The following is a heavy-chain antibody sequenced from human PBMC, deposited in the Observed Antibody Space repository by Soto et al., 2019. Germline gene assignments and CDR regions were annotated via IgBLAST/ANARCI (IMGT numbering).Heavy chain of an antibody. CDR3: ARHVPAAGYYYGMDV. CDR1: GGTFSSYA. Sequence: QVQLVQSGAEVKKPGSSVKVSCKASGGTFSSYAISWVRQAPGQGLEWMGGIIPIFGTANYAQKCQGRGTITAEESTSTAYMELSSLRSEDTAVYYCARHVPAAGYYYGMDVWGQGTTVTVSS. V-gene: IGHV1-69*12. D-gene: IGHD2-2*01. J-gene: IGHJ6*02. CDR2: IIPIFGTA.